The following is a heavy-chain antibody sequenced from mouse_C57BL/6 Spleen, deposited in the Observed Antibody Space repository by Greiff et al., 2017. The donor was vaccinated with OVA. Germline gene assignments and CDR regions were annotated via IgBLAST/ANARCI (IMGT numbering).Heavy chain of an antibody. J-gene: IGHJ2*01. D-gene: IGHD1-1*01. V-gene: IGHV1-15*01. CDR2: IDPETGGT. Sequence: QVHVKQSGAELVRPGASVTLSCKASGYTFTDYEMHWVKQTPVHGLEWIGAIDPETGGTAYNQKFKGKAILTADKSSSTAYMELRSLTSEDSAVYYCTRSNYGSSYPYWGQGTTLTVSS. CDR1: GYTFTDYE. CDR3: TRSNYGSSYPY.